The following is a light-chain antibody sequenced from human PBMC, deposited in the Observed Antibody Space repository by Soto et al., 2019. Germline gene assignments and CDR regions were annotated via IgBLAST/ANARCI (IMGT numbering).Light chain of an antibody. CDR3: SSYAGSTVV. V-gene: IGLV2-8*01. CDR2: EVT. J-gene: IGLJ2*01. Sequence: QSALTQPPSASGSPGQSVTISCTGTSSDVGGYNYVSWYQQHPGKAPRLMIYEVTKRPSGVPDRFSGSKSGNTASLTVSGLQAEDEADYYGSSYAGSTVVFGGGTQLTVL. CDR1: SSDVGGYNY.